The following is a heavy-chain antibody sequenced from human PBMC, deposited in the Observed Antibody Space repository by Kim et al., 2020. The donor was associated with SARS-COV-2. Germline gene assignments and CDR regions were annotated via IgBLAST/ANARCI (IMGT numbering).Heavy chain of an antibody. Sequence: GGSLRLSCAASGFTFSDYYMSWIRQAPGKGLEWVSYISSSSSYTNYADSVKGRFTISRDNAKNSLYLQMNSLRAEDTAVYYCARGWGGSWFDPWGQGTLVTVSS. CDR1: GFTFSDYY. D-gene: IGHD3-3*01. CDR2: ISSSSSYT. J-gene: IGHJ5*02. V-gene: IGHV3-11*06. CDR3: ARGWGGSWFDP.